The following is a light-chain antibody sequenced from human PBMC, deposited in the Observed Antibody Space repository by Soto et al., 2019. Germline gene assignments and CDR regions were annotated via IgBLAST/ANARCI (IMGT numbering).Light chain of an antibody. CDR2: GAS. CDR3: QQYGSSGT. Sequence: EIVLTQSPGTLSLSXGXRXTLSCRASQSVTNSLAWYQQKPGQAPRLLIYGASNRATGIPDRFSGSGSGTDFTLTISRLEPEDFAVYYCQQYGSSGTFGQGTKVDIK. J-gene: IGKJ1*01. V-gene: IGKV3-20*01. CDR1: QSVTNS.